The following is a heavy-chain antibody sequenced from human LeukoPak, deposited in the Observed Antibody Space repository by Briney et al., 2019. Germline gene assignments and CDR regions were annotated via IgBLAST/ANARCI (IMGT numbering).Heavy chain of an antibody. Sequence: GGSLRLSCAASGFTFSSFAMNWVRQAPGKGLEWAAVISYDGSNKFYADSVKGRFTISRDNSKNTLFLQMNSLRAEDTAVYYCARVHTSSYAADLWGQGTLVTVSS. V-gene: IGHV3-30*06. CDR2: ISYDGSNK. CDR1: GFTFSSFA. D-gene: IGHD3-22*01. J-gene: IGHJ5*02. CDR3: ARVHTSSYAADL.